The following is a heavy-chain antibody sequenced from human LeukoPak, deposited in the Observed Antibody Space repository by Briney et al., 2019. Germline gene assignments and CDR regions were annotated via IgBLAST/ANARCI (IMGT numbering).Heavy chain of an antibody. D-gene: IGHD6-13*01. V-gene: IGHV4-34*01. CDR3: ARVTGYVMEDYFDY. Sequence: SETLSLTCAVYGGSFSGYYWSWIRQPPGKGLEWIGNIYYSGSTYYNPSLKSRVTISVDTSKNQFSLRLSSVTAADTAVYYCARVTGYVMEDYFDYWGQGTLVTVSS. J-gene: IGHJ4*02. CDR1: GGSFSGYY. CDR2: IYYSGST.